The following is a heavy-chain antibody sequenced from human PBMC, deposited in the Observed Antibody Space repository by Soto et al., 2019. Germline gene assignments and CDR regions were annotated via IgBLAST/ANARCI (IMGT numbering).Heavy chain of an antibody. V-gene: IGHV4-4*02. Sequence: PSETLSLTCAVSGGSISSSNWWSWVRQPPGKGLEWIGEIYHSGSTNYNPSLKSRVTISVDKSKNQFSLKLSSVTAADTAVYYCARALRYCSGGSCYHNWFDPWGQGTLVTAPQ. J-gene: IGHJ5*02. CDR1: GGSISSSNW. CDR3: ARALRYCSGGSCYHNWFDP. D-gene: IGHD2-15*01. CDR2: IYHSGST.